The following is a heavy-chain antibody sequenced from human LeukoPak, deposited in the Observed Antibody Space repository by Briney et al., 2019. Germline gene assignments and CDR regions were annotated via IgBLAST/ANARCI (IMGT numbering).Heavy chain of an antibody. Sequence: ASVKVSCKVSGYSFTSYGFNWVRQAPGQELEWMGWMSAYNGKTNYAHSLQGRVTVTADTSTSTAYMELRSLRSEDTAVYYCARGMGYSYGHPQGAFDIWGQGTMVTVSS. D-gene: IGHD5-18*01. J-gene: IGHJ3*02. V-gene: IGHV1-18*01. CDR2: MSAYNGKT. CDR3: ARGMGYSYGHPQGAFDI. CDR1: GYSFTSYG.